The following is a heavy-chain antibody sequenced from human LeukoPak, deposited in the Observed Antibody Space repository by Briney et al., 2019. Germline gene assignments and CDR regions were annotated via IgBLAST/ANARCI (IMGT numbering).Heavy chain of an antibody. Sequence: GESLKISCKGSGYSFTSYWIGWVRQMPGKGLEWMGIIYPGDSNTIYSPSFEGQVSISADKSISTAYLQWSSLKASDTAMYYCARQSAYSSGWYIDYWGQGTLVTVSS. CDR1: GYSFTSYW. J-gene: IGHJ4*02. V-gene: IGHV5-51*01. D-gene: IGHD6-19*01. CDR2: IYPGDSNT. CDR3: ARQSAYSSGWYIDY.